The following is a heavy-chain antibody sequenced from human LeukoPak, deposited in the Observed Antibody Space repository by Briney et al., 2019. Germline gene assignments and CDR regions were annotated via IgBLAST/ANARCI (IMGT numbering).Heavy chain of an antibody. Sequence: SETLSLTCAVYGGSFSGYYWSWIHQPPGKGLEWIGEINHSGSTNYNPSLKSRVTISVDTSKNQFSLKLSSVTAADTAVYYCARGDYYYYMDVWGKGTTVTVSS. J-gene: IGHJ6*03. CDR2: INHSGST. CDR3: ARGDYYYYMDV. V-gene: IGHV4-34*01. CDR1: GGSFSGYY.